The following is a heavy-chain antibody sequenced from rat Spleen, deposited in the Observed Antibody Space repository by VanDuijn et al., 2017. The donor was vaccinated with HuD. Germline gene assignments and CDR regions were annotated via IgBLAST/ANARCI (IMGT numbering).Heavy chain of an antibody. CDR3: VLPAWMGVPNWFVY. D-gene: IGHD1-4*01. V-gene: IGHV5-29*01. CDR1: GFTLSDHY. Sequence: EVQLVESDGGLVQPGRSLKLSCAASGFTLSDHYMAWVRQTPTKGLEWVATISYDGSRTYYRDSVKGRFTISRDNAKSTLYLQMDSMRSEDTAIYYCVLPAWMGVPNWFVYWGQGTLVTVSS. J-gene: IGHJ3*01. CDR2: ISYDGSRT.